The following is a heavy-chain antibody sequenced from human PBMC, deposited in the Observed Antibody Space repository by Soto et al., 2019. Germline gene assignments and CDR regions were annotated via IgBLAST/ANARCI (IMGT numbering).Heavy chain of an antibody. CDR3: GRDFGSGHADV. CDR2: IDPSDSYT. V-gene: IGHV5-10-1*01. Sequence: PGESLKISCQTTDEIFNTYWITWVRQMPGRGLEWVGRIDPSDSYTTYNPSLKGHVILSVDKSMNTAYVQWTSLRTSDTAMYFCGRDFGSGHADVWGHGTLVTVSS. J-gene: IGHJ4*03. D-gene: IGHD1-26*01. CDR1: DEIFNTYW.